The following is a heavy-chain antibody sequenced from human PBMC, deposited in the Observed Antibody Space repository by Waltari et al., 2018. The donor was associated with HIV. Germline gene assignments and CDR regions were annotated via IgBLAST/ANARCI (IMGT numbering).Heavy chain of an antibody. Sequence: QVQLQESGPGLVKPSETLSLTCTVSGDSISSYYWSWIRQPPGKGLEWLGYIYYSGSTKYNPSLQSRVTISVDTSKSQFSMKLNSVTAADTAVYYCARGFFYYDRSAYYNWYFDLWGRGTLVTVSS. CDR2: IYYSGST. CDR3: ARGFFYYDRSAYYNWYFDL. D-gene: IGHD3-22*01. CDR1: GDSISSYY. V-gene: IGHV4-59*01. J-gene: IGHJ2*01.